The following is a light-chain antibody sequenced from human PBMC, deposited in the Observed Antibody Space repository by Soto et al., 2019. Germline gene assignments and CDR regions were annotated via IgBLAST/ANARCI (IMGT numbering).Light chain of an antibody. Sequence: IVLTQSPGTVSLSPGETAALSCRASQTVSSNYLAWYQQKPGQAPRLLIYATTSMDTGVSDRFSGGGSGTAFTLTISRLEPEDFAVYNCQQYCSSPPTFGGGTQVEI. J-gene: IGKJ4*01. V-gene: IGKV3-20*01. CDR2: ATT. CDR3: QQYCSSPPT. CDR1: QTVSSNY.